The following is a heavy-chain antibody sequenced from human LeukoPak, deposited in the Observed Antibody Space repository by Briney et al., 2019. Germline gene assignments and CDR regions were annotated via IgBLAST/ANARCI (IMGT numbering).Heavy chain of an antibody. CDR1: GFAFSSYW. CDR3: ARSLWPEDY. D-gene: IGHD2-21*01. Sequence: QSGGSLRLSCGASGFAFSSYWASWVRQAPGKGLEWVANINQDGNSQNYVDSVRGRFTISKDNAKNSVYLQMNSLRAEDTAVYYCARSLWPEDYWGQGILVTVSS. CDR2: INQDGNSQ. V-gene: IGHV3-7*01. J-gene: IGHJ4*02.